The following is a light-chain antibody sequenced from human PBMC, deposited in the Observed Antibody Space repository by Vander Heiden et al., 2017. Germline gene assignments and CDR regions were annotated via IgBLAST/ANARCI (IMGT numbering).Light chain of an antibody. CDR3: QQSYSTPQT. CDR2: AAS. CDR1: QSISSY. J-gene: IGKJ1*01. V-gene: IGKV1-39*01. Sequence: DIQMIHSPSSLSASVGDRVTITCRASQSISSYLHWYQQKPGKAPKLLIYAASSLQSGVPSRFSGSGSGTDFTLTISSLQPEDFATYYCQQSYSTPQTFGQGTKVEIK.